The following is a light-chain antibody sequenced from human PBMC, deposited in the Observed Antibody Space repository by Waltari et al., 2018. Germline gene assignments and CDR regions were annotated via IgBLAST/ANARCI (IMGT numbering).Light chain of an antibody. V-gene: IGKV4-1*01. Sequence: DIVMTQSPDSLAVSLGERATINCKSSQSVLSRSDSNNFLAWYQQKPGQSPNLLIHWAYTRESGVPDRISGSGSETDCALTISTLQGEDVAVYYCEQYYSTPPTFGQGTKVEIK. CDR2: WAY. J-gene: IGKJ1*01. CDR1: QSVLSRSDSNNF. CDR3: EQYYSTPPT.